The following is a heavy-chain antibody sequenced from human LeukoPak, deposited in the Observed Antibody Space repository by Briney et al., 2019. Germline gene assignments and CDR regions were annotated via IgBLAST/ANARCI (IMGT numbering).Heavy chain of an antibody. CDR3: ARDSGGDYGWFDP. J-gene: IGHJ5*02. CDR1: GGTFSSYA. Sequence: GASVKVSCKASGGTFSSYAISWVRQAPGQGLEWLGGIIPIFGTANYAQKFQGRVTITADESTSTAYMELSSLRSEDTAVYYCARDSGGDYGWFDPWGQGTLVTVSS. CDR2: IIPIFGTA. V-gene: IGHV1-69*13. D-gene: IGHD4-17*01.